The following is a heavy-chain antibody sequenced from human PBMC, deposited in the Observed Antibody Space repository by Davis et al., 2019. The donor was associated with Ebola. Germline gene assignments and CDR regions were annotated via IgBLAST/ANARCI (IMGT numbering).Heavy chain of an antibody. V-gene: IGHV4-59*01. D-gene: IGHD5-12*01. J-gene: IGHJ4*02. CDR3: ARGGGYGKGIDY. CDR2: IYYSGST. Sequence: SETLSLTCTVSGDSISSDYWSWIRQSPGKGLEWIGYIYYSGSTNYNPSLKTRVTISVDTSKNQFSLKLSSVTAADTAVYYCARGGGYGKGIDYWGQGTLVTVSS. CDR1: GDSISSDY.